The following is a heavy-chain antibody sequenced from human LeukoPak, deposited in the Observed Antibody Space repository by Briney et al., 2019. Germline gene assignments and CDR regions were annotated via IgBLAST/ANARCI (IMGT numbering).Heavy chain of an antibody. CDR3: ARIPSRNWDSSGYYDALDF. J-gene: IGHJ3*01. V-gene: IGHV2-70*11. D-gene: IGHD3-22*01. Sequence: RESGPALVKPTQTLTLTCSFSGFSLSTSGMCVSWIRQPPGKALEWLARIDWDDDKYYTTSLKTRLTISKDTSKNQVVLTMTNMDPVDTATYYCARIPSRNWDSSGYYDALDFWGQGTMVTVSS. CDR1: GFSLSTSGMC. CDR2: IDWDDDK.